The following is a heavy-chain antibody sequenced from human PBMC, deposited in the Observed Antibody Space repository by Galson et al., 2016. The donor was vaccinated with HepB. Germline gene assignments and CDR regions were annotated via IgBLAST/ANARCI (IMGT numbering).Heavy chain of an antibody. CDR1: GFSFTAST. CDR2: IRSKAESYAT. V-gene: IGHV3-73*01. CDR3: ARTMVLAAFDI. Sequence: SLRLSCAASGFSFTASTVHWVRQTSGNGLEWLGSIRSKAESYATAYNAAVKGRFTISRDDSKTTAYLHMNSLEAEDTAIYYCARTMVLAAFDIWGQGTMVTVSS. J-gene: IGHJ3*02. D-gene: IGHD4-23*01.